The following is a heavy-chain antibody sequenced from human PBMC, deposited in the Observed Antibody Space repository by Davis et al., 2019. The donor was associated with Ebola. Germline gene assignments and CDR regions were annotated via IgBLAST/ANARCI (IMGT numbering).Heavy chain of an antibody. CDR3: AREDQLLMDLWFDP. J-gene: IGHJ5*02. CDR1: GFTFSDYY. Sequence: GESLKISCAASGFTFSDYYMSWIRQAPGKGLEWVSYISSSGSTIYYADSVKGRFTISRVNAKNSLYLQMNSLRAEDTAVYYCAREDQLLMDLWFDPWGQGTLVTVSS. V-gene: IGHV3-11*04. D-gene: IGHD2-2*01. CDR2: ISSSGSTI.